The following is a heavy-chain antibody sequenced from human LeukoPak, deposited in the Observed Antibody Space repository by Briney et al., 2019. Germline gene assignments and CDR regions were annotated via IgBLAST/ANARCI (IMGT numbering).Heavy chain of an antibody. Sequence: SVKVSCKASGGTFSSYAISWVQQAPGQGLEWMGGIIPIFGTANYAQKFQGRVTITADESTSTAYMELSSLRSEDTAVYYCAREGRGIVALGARDYYGMDVWGQGTTVTVSS. D-gene: IGHD5-12*01. CDR1: GGTFSSYA. J-gene: IGHJ6*02. CDR2: IIPIFGTA. CDR3: AREGRGIVALGARDYYGMDV. V-gene: IGHV1-69*13.